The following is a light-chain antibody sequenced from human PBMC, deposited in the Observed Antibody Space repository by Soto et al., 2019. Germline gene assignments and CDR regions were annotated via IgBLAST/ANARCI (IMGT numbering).Light chain of an antibody. J-gene: IGKJ3*01. CDR3: QQYGSSPQDT. CDR2: GAS. V-gene: IGKV3-20*01. Sequence: EIVLTQSPGTLSLSPGERATLSCRASQSVSSSYLAWYQQKPGQAPRLLIYGASSRATGIPDRFSGSGSGTDFTLTISRLEPEDFAVYYCQQYGSSPQDTFSPGTKVDIK. CDR1: QSVSSSY.